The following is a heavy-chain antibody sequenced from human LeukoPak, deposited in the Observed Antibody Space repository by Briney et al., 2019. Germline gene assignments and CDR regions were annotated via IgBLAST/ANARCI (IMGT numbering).Heavy chain of an antibody. CDR2: IRYDGSNK. CDR3: AKVFTMVRGVIHGDY. Sequence: LAGGCLRLSCAASGFTFSSCGMHWVRQAPGKGLEWVAFIRYDGSNKYYADSVKGRFAISRDNSKNTLYLQMNSLRAEDTAVYYCAKVFTMVRGVIHGDYWGQGTLVTVSS. J-gene: IGHJ4*02. V-gene: IGHV3-30*02. D-gene: IGHD3-10*01. CDR1: GFTFSSCG.